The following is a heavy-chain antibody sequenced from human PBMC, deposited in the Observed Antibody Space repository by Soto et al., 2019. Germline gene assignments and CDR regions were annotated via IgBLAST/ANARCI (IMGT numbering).Heavy chain of an antibody. CDR1: GGSVSSGNYY. J-gene: IGHJ4*02. D-gene: IGHD3-16*01. V-gene: IGHV4-61*01. CDR3: ARLNTRMLNDY. Sequence: SETLSLTCTVSGGSVSSGNYYWNWIRQPPGKGLEWIGHIYYSGSTNYNPSLKSRVTISVDTSKNQFSLKLSSVTAADTAVYYCARLNTRMLNDYWGQGTLVTVSS. CDR2: IYYSGST.